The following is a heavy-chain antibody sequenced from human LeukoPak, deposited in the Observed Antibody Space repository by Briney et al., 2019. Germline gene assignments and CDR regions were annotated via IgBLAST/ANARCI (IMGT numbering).Heavy chain of an antibody. V-gene: IGHV1-46*01. CDR2: INPSGGST. CDR1: GYTFTSYY. CDR3: ARWGYGSGSYYNRNKVYYYYYYMDV. D-gene: IGHD3-10*01. Sequence: ASVKVSCKASGYTFTSYYMHRVRQAPGQGLEWMGIINPSGGSTSYAQKFQGRVTMTRDMSTSTVYMKLSSLRSEDTAVYYCARWGYGSGSYYNRNKVYYYYYYMDVWGKGTTVTISS. J-gene: IGHJ6*03.